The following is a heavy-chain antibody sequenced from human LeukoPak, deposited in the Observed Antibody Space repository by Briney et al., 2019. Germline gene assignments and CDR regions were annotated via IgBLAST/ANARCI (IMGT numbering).Heavy chain of an antibody. CDR3: ARDPDVYYYGSGSYHET. D-gene: IGHD3-10*01. V-gene: IGHV3-21*01. CDR1: GFTFSSYS. CDR2: ISSSSSYI. Sequence: GSLRLSCAASGFTFSSYSMNWVRQAPGKGLEWVSSISSSSSYIYYADSVKGRFTISRDNAKNSLYLQMNSLRAEDTAVYYCARDPDVYYYGSGSYHETWGQGTLVTVSS. J-gene: IGHJ5*02.